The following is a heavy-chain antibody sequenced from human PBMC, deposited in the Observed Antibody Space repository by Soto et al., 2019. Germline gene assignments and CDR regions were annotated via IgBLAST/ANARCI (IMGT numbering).Heavy chain of an antibody. J-gene: IGHJ6*02. CDR2: ISAYNGNT. CDR3: ARKFRRSIAAHAYYYGMDV. CDR1: GYTFTSYG. Sequence: ASVKVSCKASGYTFTSYGISWVRQAPGQGLEWMGWISAYNGNTNYAQKLQGRVTMTTDTSTSTAYMELRSLRSDDTAVYYCARKFRRSIAAHAYYYGMDVWGQGTTVTGS. D-gene: IGHD6-6*01. V-gene: IGHV1-18*01.